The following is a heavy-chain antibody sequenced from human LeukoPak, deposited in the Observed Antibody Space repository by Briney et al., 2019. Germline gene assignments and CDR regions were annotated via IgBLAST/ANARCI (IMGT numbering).Heavy chain of an antibody. Sequence: GASVKVSCKVSGYTLTELSMHWVRQAPGKGLEWMGGFDPEDGETIYAQKFQGRVTMTEDTSTDTAYMELSSLRSEDTAVYYCATDRCGGSCKEDGMDVWGKGTTVTVSS. CDR3: ATDRCGGSCKEDGMDV. D-gene: IGHD2-15*01. J-gene: IGHJ6*04. V-gene: IGHV1-24*01. CDR2: FDPEDGET. CDR1: GYTLTELS.